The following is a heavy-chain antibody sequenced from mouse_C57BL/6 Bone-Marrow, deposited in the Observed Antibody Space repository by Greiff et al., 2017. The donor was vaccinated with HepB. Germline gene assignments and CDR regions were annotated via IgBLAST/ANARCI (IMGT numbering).Heavy chain of an antibody. CDR2: FHPYNDDT. Sequence: LEESGAELVKPGASVKMSCKASGYTFTTYPIEWMKQNHGKSLEWIGNFHPYNDDTKYNEKFKGKATLTVEKSSSTVYLELSRLTSDDSAVYYCARRGYYGSSSNWYFDVWGTGTTVTVSS. V-gene: IGHV1-47*01. D-gene: IGHD1-1*01. CDR1: GYTFTTYP. J-gene: IGHJ1*03. CDR3: ARRGYYGSSSNWYFDV.